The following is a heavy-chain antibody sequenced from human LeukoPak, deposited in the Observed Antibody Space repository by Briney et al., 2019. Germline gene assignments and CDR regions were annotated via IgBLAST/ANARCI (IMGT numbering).Heavy chain of an antibody. V-gene: IGHV3-21*01. D-gene: IGHD3-3*01. CDR1: GFTFSSYS. J-gene: IGHJ4*02. Sequence: GGSLRLSCAASGFTFSSYSMNWVRQAPGKGLEWVSSISSSSSYIYYADSVKGRFTISRDNAKNSLYLQMNSLRAEDTAVYYCARDLTIFGEILVAYWGQGILVTVSS. CDR2: ISSSSSYI. CDR3: ARDLTIFGEILVAY.